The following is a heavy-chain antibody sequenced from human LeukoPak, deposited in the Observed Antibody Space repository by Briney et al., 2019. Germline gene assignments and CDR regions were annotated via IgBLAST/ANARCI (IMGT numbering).Heavy chain of an antibody. CDR1: GFTFSSYG. D-gene: IGHD3-22*01. CDR3: ARDSDGYYDSSGYYSLGAFDI. CDR2: IRYDGSNK. Sequence: GGSLRLSCAASGFTFSSYGMHWVRQAPGKGLEWVAFIRYDGSNKYYADSVKGRFTISRDNAKNSLYLQMNSLRAEDTAVYYCARDSDGYYDSSGYYSLGAFDIWGQGTMVTVSS. J-gene: IGHJ3*02. V-gene: IGHV3-30*02.